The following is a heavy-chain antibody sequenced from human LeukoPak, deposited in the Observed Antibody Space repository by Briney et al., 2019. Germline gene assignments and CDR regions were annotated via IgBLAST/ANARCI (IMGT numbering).Heavy chain of an antibody. V-gene: IGHV3-21*01. D-gene: IGHD4-17*01. Sequence: KAGGSLRLSCAASGFTFSSYSMNWVRQAPGKGLEWVSTISSSRSHIYYADSVKGRFTISRDNAKNSLYLQMNSLRAEDTAVYYCARDLRFPGPNWFDPWGQGTLVTVSS. CDR3: ARDLRFPGPNWFDP. J-gene: IGHJ5*02. CDR1: GFTFSSYS. CDR2: ISSSRSHI.